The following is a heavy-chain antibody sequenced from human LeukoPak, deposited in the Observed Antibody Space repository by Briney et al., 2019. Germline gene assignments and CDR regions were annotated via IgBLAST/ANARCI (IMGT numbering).Heavy chain of an antibody. D-gene: IGHD5-12*01. V-gene: IGHV4-38-2*02. CDR3: AADNSGYKFDY. J-gene: IGHJ4*02. Sequence: SETLSLTCTVSGYSISSGYYWGWIRQPPGKGLEWIGSIYHSGSTYYNPSLKSRVTISVDTSKNQFSLKLSSVTAADTAVYYCAADNSGYKFDYWGQGTLVTVSS. CDR2: IYHSGST. CDR1: GYSISSGYY.